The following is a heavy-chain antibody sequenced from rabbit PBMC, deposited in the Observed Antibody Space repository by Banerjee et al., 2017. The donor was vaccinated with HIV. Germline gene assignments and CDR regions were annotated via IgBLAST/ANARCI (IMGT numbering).Heavy chain of an antibody. Sequence: QEQLEESGGGLVKPEGSLTLTCKASGFDLSSAYYMCWVRQAPEKGLELIGCIYTGSGSGNTDYASWAKGRFTISKTSSTTVTLQMTSLTAADTATYFCARGDYYYFNLWGQGTLVTVS. CDR2: IYTGSGSGNT. J-gene: IGHJ4*01. CDR1: GFDLSSAYY. V-gene: IGHV1S45*01. CDR3: ARGDYYYFNL. D-gene: IGHD1-1*01.